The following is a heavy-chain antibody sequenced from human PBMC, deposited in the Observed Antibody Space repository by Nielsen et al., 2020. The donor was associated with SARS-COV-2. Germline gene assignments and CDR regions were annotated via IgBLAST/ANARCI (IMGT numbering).Heavy chain of an antibody. V-gene: IGHV7-4-1*02. CDR1: GYTFSHYV. J-gene: IGHJ5*02. Sequence: ASVKVSCKASGYTFSHYVINWVRQAPGQGLEWMGWMNTNTGDPMYAQDFKGRFVFSLDSSVSTAYLHISGLRPEDTAVYYCARGGIALVRGTPERFDPWGQGTLVTASS. CDR3: ARGGIALVRGTPERFDP. D-gene: IGHD3-10*01. CDR2: MNTNTGDP.